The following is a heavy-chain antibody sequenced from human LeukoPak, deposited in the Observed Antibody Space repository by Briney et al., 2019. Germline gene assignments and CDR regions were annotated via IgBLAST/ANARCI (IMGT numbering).Heavy chain of an antibody. D-gene: IGHD3-10*01. V-gene: IGHV1-2*02. J-gene: IGHJ4*02. CDR2: VNPNSGGT. Sequence: GASVKVSCKALGYTFTHYYIHWVRQAPGQGLEWMGMVNPNSGGTNYAQKFQGRVTMTRDTSISTAYMVLNRLRSDDTAVYYCAREYYYGSGSYYNRIDYWGQGTLVTVSS. CDR3: AREYYYGSGSYYNRIDY. CDR1: GYTFTHYY.